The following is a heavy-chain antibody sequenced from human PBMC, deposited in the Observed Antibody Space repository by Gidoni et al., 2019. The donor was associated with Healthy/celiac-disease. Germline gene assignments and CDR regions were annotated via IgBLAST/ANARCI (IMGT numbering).Heavy chain of an antibody. D-gene: IGHD4-17*01. J-gene: IGHJ4*02. CDR3: AGGDYGDYESYFDY. V-gene: IGHV4-4*02. CDR1: GGSISSSNW. Sequence: QVQLQESCPGLVKPSGTLSLTCAGSGGSISSSNWWSWVRQPPGKGLGWIGEIYHSGSTNYNPSLKSRVTISVDKSKNQFSLKLSSVTAADTAVYYCAGGDYGDYESYFDYWGQGTLVTVSS. CDR2: IYHSGST.